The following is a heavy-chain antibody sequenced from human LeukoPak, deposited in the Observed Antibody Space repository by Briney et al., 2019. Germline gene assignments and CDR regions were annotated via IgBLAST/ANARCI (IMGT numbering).Heavy chain of an antibody. CDR1: GFTDSSNY. Sequence: GGSLRLSCAASGFTDSSNYMSWVRQAPGKGLEWVSVIYSGGSTYYADSVKGRFTISRDNSKNTLYLQMNSLRAEDTAVYYCARDQTNSSSWYFDYWGQGTLVTVSS. CDR2: IYSGGST. CDR3: ARDQTNSSSWYFDY. D-gene: IGHD6-13*01. V-gene: IGHV3-66*01. J-gene: IGHJ4*02.